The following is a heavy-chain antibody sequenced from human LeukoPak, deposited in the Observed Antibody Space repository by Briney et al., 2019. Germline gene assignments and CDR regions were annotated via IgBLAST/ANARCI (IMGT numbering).Heavy chain of an antibody. CDR1: GYTFTSYH. J-gene: IGHJ6*03. D-gene: IGHD3-10*01. CDR3: ARGERLWFGAPHYMDV. CDR2: MNPNSGNT. V-gene: IGHV1-8*03. Sequence: ASVKVSCKASGYTFTSYHINWVRQATGQGLEWMGWMNPNSGNTGYAQKFQGRVTITRNTSISTAYMELSSLRSEDTAVYYCARGERLWFGAPHYMDVWGKGTTVTVSS.